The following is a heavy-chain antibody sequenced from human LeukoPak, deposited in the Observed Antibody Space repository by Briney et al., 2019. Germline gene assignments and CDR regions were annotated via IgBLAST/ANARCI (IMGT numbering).Heavy chain of an antibody. V-gene: IGHV1-18*01. J-gene: IGHJ4*02. D-gene: IGHD3-10*01. CDR2: ISAYNGNT. CDR1: GYTFTSYG. CDR3: ARDPPNQLYYYGSGGPFDY. Sequence: ASVKVSCKASGYTFTSYGISWVRQAPGQGLEWMGWISAYNGNTNYAQKLQGRVTMTTDTSTSTAYMELRSLRSDDTAVYYCARDPPNQLYYYGSGGPFDYWGQGTLVTVSS.